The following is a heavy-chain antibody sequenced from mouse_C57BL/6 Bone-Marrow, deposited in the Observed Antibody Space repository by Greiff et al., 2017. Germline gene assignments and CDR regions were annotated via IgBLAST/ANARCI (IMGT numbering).Heavy chain of an antibody. D-gene: IGHD1-1*01. J-gene: IGHJ2*01. Sequence: EVKVVESGAELVKPGASVKLSCTASGFNIKDYYIHWVKQRTEQGLEWIGRIVPEDGETKYAPKFPDKATITADTSSNTAYLQLSSLTSEDTAVYYCTRSLIYYGTNYWGQGTTLTVSS. CDR2: IVPEDGET. CDR3: TRSLIYYGTNY. CDR1: GFNIKDYY. V-gene: IGHV14-2*01.